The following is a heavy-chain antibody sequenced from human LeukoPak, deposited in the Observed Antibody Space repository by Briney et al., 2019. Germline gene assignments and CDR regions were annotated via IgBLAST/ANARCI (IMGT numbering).Heavy chain of an antibody. Sequence: PSETLSLTCTVSGGSISSYYWSWIRQPPGKGLEWIGYIYYSGSTNYNPSLKSRVTISVDTSKNQFSLKLSSVTAADTAVYYCARVARGYSGYRLDYWGQGTLVTVSS. J-gene: IGHJ4*02. CDR2: IYYSGST. CDR3: ARVARGYSGYRLDY. D-gene: IGHD5-12*01. CDR1: GGSISSYY. V-gene: IGHV4-59*01.